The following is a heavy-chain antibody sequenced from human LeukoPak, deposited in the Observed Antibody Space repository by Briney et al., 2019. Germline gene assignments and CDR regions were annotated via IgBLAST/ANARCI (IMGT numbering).Heavy chain of an antibody. CDR3: AKDKCSSTSCYNAFDI. V-gene: IGHV3-30*02. CDR1: GFTFSRYG. D-gene: IGHD2-2*02. CDR2: IRYDGSNK. J-gene: IGHJ3*02. Sequence: PGGSLRLSCAASGFTFSRYGMHWVRQAPGKGLEWVAFIRYDGSNKYYADSVKGRFTICRDNSKNTLYLQMNSLRAEDTAVYYCAKDKCSSTSCYNAFDIWGQGTMVTVSS.